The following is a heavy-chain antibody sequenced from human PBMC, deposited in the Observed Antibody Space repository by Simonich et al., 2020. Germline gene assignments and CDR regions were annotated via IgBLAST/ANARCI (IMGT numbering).Heavy chain of an antibody. V-gene: IGHV4-34*01. CDR3: ARGLIGGSYYY. CDR2: INHSGSN. Sequence: QVQLQQWGAGLLKPSETLSLTCAVYGGSFSGYYWSWIRQPPRKGLEWIGEINHSGSNNYNPSLKSRVTISGDTSKSQFSLKLSSVTAADTAVYYCARGLIGGSYYYWGQGTLVTVSS. D-gene: IGHD1-26*01. CDR1: GGSFSGYY. J-gene: IGHJ4*02.